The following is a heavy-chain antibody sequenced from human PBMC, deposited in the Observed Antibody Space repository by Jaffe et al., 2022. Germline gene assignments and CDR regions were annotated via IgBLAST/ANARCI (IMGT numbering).Heavy chain of an antibody. CDR1: GFTFDDYA. D-gene: IGHD3-10*01. Sequence: EVQLVESGGVVVQPGGSLRLSCAASGFTFDDYAMHWVRQAPGKGLEWVSLISWDGGSTYYADSVKGRFTISRDNSKNSLYLQMNSLRAEDTALYYCAKDKAGYGSGYLLADAFDIWGQGTMVTVSS. CDR2: ISWDGGST. J-gene: IGHJ3*02. CDR3: AKDKAGYGSGYLLADAFDI. V-gene: IGHV3-43D*04.